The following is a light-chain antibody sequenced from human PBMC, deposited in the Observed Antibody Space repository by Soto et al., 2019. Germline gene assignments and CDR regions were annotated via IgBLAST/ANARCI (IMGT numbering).Light chain of an antibody. CDR2: GAS. Sequence: DIVLTQSPGTLSSSPGERATLSCRASQSVTSNYFAWYQQKRGQATRLLISGASIRATGLPGRFSGGGSGTDFTLTISRLEPEDFAVYYCQQYGSSPGTFGQGTKVEIK. CDR3: QQYGSSPGT. CDR1: QSVTSNY. V-gene: IGKV3-20*01. J-gene: IGKJ1*01.